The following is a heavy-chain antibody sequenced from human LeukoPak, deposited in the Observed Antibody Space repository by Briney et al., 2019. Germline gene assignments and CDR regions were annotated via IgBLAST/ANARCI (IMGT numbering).Heavy chain of an antibody. CDR2: IYPGDSDT. CDR1: GYSFTSYW. J-gene: IGHJ4*02. V-gene: IGHV5-51*01. Sequence: GESLKISCKSSGYSFTSYWIAWVRQMPGKGLEWMGSIYPGDSDTRYSPSFQGQVTISADKSISTAYLQWSSLQASDTAMYYCARRYSSSGTYYFDYWGQGTVVSVSS. CDR3: ARRYSSSGTYYFDY. D-gene: IGHD6-19*01.